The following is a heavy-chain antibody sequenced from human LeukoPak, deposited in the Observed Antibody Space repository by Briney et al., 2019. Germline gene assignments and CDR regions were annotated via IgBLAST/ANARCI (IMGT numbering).Heavy chain of an antibody. J-gene: IGHJ6*03. Sequence: PSETLSLTCAVYGGSFSGYYWSWIRQPPGKGLEWIGEINHSGSTNYNPSLKSRVTISVDTSKNQFSLKLSSVTAADTAVYYCARGEGGYSYEEYYYYYMDVWGKGTTVTISS. D-gene: IGHD5-18*01. CDR3: ARGEGGYSYEEYYYYYMDV. V-gene: IGHV4-34*01. CDR2: INHSGST. CDR1: GGSFSGYY.